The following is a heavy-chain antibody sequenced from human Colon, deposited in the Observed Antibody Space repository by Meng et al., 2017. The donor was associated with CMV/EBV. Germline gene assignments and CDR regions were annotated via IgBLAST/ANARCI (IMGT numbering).Heavy chain of an antibody. D-gene: IGHD1-26*01. Sequence: GGSLRLSCAASGFTFSNYSMSWVRQAPGKGLEWVSSIASSSGTIYYADSVKGRFTIFRDNAKNSLHLQMNSLRAEDTAVYYCAKDRARVGATTYYYYGMDVWGQGTTVTVSS. J-gene: IGHJ6*02. CDR2: IASSSGTI. CDR1: GFTFSNYS. V-gene: IGHV3-48*04. CDR3: AKDRARVGATTYYYYGMDV.